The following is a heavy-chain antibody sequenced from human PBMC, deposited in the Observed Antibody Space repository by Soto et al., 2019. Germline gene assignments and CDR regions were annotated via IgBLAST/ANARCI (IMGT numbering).Heavy chain of an antibody. V-gene: IGHV3-33*01. CDR1: GFTFSIYG. J-gene: IGHJ1*01. CDR3: ARDSSSWYIGYFQH. D-gene: IGHD6-13*01. Sequence: GGSLRLSCAASGFTFSIYGMHWVRHAPGKGLEWVAVIWYDGSNKYYADPVKGRFTISRDNSKNTLYLQMNSLRAGDTAVYYCARDSSSWYIGYFQHWGQGTLVTVSS. CDR2: IWYDGSNK.